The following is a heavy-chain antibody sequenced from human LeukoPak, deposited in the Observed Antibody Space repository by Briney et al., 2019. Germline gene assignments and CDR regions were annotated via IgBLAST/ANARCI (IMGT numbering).Heavy chain of an antibody. CDR3: AKVYLRFSVVVVAAFFDY. V-gene: IGHV3-9*01. J-gene: IGHJ4*02. CDR1: GFTFDDYA. CDR2: ISWNSGSI. D-gene: IGHD2-15*01. Sequence: PGRSLRLSCAASGFTFDDYAMHWVQQAPGKGPEWVSGISWNSGSIGYADSVKGRFTISRDNAKNSLYLQVNSLRAEDTALYYCAKVYLRFSVVVVAAFFDYWGQGTLVTVSS.